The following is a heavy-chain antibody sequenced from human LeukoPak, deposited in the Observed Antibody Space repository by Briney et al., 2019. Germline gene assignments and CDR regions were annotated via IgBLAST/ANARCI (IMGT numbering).Heavy chain of an antibody. V-gene: IGHV4-4*09. CDR3: ASGGTRWRDAFDI. J-gene: IGHJ3*02. D-gene: IGHD1-7*01. CDR1: GDSISTYF. Sequence: PSETLSLTCTVSGDSISTYFWSWIRQPPGKGLEWIGYIYPSGSTNYNPSLKSRVTISVDTSKNQFSLKLSSVTAADTAVYYCASGGTRWRDAFDIWGQGTVVTVSS. CDR2: IYPSGST.